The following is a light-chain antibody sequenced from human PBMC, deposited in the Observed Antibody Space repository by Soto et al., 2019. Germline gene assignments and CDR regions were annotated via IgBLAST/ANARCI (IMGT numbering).Light chain of an antibody. J-gene: IGKJ1*01. CDR3: QQSGSSPWA. CDR2: GAS. CDR1: HSVSSSY. V-gene: IGKV3-20*01. Sequence: EIVLTQSPGTLSLSPGERATLSCRASHSVSSSYLAWYQQKPGQAPRLLIYGASSSATGIPDRFSGSGSGTACTLTISRLEPEDFAVYYCQQSGSSPWAFGQGTKVEIK.